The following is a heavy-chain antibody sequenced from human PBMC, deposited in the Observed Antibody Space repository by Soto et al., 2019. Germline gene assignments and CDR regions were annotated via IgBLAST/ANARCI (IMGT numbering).Heavy chain of an antibody. Sequence: SDTLSLTFAVYGGSSSCYYWSWIRRPPGKGLEWIGEINHSGSTNYNPSLKSRVTISVDTSKNQFSLKLSSVTAADTAVYYCARSLTTVFDYWGQGTLVTVSS. J-gene: IGHJ4*02. V-gene: IGHV4-34*01. CDR3: ARSLTTVFDY. CDR1: GGSSSCYY. CDR2: INHSGST. D-gene: IGHD1-1*01.